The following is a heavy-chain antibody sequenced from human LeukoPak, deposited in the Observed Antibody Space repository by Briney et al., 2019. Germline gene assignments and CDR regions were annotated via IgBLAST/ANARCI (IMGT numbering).Heavy chain of an antibody. V-gene: IGHV3-74*01. Sequence: PGGSLTLSCVASGVIFSSYWMHWVRQAPGKGLVWISRIYNDGSGTIYADSVRGRFTISRDNAKSTVYLQMDGLRVEDTAVYYCSRGGAFHAFDIWGQGTMVTVSS. CDR2: IYNDGSGT. J-gene: IGHJ3*02. D-gene: IGHD2-21*01. CDR3: SRGGAFHAFDI. CDR1: GVIFSSYW.